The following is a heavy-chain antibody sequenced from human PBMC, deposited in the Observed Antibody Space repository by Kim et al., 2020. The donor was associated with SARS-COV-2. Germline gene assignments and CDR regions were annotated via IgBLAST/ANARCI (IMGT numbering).Heavy chain of an antibody. Sequence: KYYVDSVKGRFTISRDNAKNSLYLQMNSLRAEDTAVYYCAREYGWMPFDIWGQGTMVTVSS. J-gene: IGHJ3*02. V-gene: IGHV3-7*01. D-gene: IGHD2-8*02. CDR3: AREYGWMPFDI. CDR2: K.